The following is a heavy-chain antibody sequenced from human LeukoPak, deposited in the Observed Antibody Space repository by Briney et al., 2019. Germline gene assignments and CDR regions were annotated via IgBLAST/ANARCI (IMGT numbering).Heavy chain of an antibody. D-gene: IGHD1-26*01. Sequence: PSETLSLTCTVTGASISSHYWCWIRQTPGTGLEWIGDIYDRGSTTYNLSLKSRVSISEDTSRNQFSLNLRSVTAADTAVYYCAKIEVGRFDPWGQGTLVTVSS. V-gene: IGHV4-59*11. J-gene: IGHJ5*02. CDR1: GASISSHY. CDR3: AKIEVGRFDP. CDR2: IYDRGST.